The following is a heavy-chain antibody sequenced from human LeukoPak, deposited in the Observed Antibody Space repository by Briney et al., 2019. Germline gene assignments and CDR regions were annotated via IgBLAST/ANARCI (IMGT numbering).Heavy chain of an antibody. CDR3: AKDFSSDGYNFPYYFDY. J-gene: IGHJ4*02. CDR1: GFTFSSYG. V-gene: IGHV3-30*18. D-gene: IGHD5-24*01. CDR2: ISYDGSNK. Sequence: PGGSLRLSCAASGFTFSSYGMHWVRQAPGKGLEWVAVISYDGSNKYYADSVKGRSTISRDNSKNTLYLQMNSLRAEDTAVYYCAKDFSSDGYNFPYYFDYWGQGTLVTVSS.